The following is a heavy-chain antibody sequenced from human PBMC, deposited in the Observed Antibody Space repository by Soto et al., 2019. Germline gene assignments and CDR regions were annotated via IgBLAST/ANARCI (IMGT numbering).Heavy chain of an antibody. D-gene: IGHD2-2*01. V-gene: IGHV3-7*01. CDR2: IKQDGSEK. CDR1: GFTFSSYW. J-gene: IGHJ4*02. Sequence: GGSRTLSCAASGFTFSSYWMSWVRQAPGKGLEWVANIKQDGSEKYYVDSVKGRFTISRDNAKNSLYLQMNSLRAEDTAVYYCARGRYCSSTSCYAGPFDYWGQGTLVTVSS. CDR3: ARGRYCSSTSCYAGPFDY.